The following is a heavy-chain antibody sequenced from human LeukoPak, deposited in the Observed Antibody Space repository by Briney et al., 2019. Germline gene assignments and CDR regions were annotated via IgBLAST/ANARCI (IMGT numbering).Heavy chain of an antibody. CDR2: INHSGSI. CDR1: GGSLSGDY. J-gene: IGHJ5*02. CDR3: ATGDVAARLGH. D-gene: IGHD6-6*01. V-gene: IGHV4-34*01. Sequence: SETPSLTCAVYGGSLSGDYLSWIRQPPGKGLEWIGEINHSGSISYNPSLKSRVTISVDTSKNQFSLKVTSVTAADTGVYYCATGDVAARLGHWGQGTLVTVPS.